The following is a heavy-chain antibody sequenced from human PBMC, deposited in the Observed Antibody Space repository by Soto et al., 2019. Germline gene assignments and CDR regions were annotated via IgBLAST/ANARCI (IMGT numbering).Heavy chain of an antibody. Sequence: EVQLVESGGGLVQPGGSLRLSCAASGFTFSSYWMHWVRQPPGKGLVWVSRIDGAGRSTNYADSVKGRFTISRDNAKNTLYLQMNSLRAEDTAVYYCARVGSTSWYWGQGTLVTGSS. CDR1: GFTFSSYW. D-gene: IGHD6-6*01. V-gene: IGHV3-74*01. J-gene: IGHJ4*02. CDR3: ARVGSTSWY. CDR2: IDGAGRST.